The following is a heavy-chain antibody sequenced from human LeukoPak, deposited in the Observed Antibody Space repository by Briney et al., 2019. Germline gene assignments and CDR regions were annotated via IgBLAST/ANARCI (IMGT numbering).Heavy chain of an antibody. CDR2: ISAYNGNT. CDR3: ALVFVLRFLEWLLNWFDP. V-gene: IGHV1-18*01. CDR1: GYTFTSYG. J-gene: IGHJ5*02. D-gene: IGHD3-3*01. Sequence: ASVKVSCKASGYTFTSYGISWVRQAPGQGLEWMGWISAYNGNTNYAQKLQGRVTMTTDTSTSTAYMELRSLRSDDTAVYYCALVFVLRFLEWLLNWFDPWGQGTLVTVSS.